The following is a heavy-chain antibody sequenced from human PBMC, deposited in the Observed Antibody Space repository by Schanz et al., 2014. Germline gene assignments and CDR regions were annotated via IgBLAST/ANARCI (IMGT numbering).Heavy chain of an antibody. J-gene: IGHJ2*01. CDR1: GYTFTTYY. CDR3: ARLSVAGRPHVNYWYFDL. V-gene: IGHV1-46*01. D-gene: IGHD6-19*01. CDR2: INPSGGST. Sequence: QVQLLQSGAEVKKPGASMKVSCKASGYTFTTYYMLWVRQAPGQGLEWMGIINPSGGSTRYGQKFQGRITVTTDTSTSTVYLELSSLRSDDTAVYYCARLSVAGRPHVNYWYFDLWGRGTLVTVSS.